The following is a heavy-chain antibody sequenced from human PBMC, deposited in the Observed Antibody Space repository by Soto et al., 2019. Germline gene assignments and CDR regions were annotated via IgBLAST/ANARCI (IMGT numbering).Heavy chain of an antibody. CDR2: INHSGST. D-gene: IGHD1-20*01. V-gene: IGHV4-34*01. CDR1: GGSFSGYY. CDR3: ARGPNWNYVYYGMDV. J-gene: IGHJ6*02. Sequence: QVQLQQWGAGLLKPSETLSLTCAVYGGSFSGYYWSWIRQPPGKGLEWIGEINHSGSTNYNPSLKSRVTISVDTAKNQFSLKLSSVTAADTAGYYCARGPNWNYVYYGMDVWGQGTTVTVSS.